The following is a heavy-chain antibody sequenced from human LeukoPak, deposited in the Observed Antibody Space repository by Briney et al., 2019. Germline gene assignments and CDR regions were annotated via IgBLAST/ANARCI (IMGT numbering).Heavy chain of an antibody. CDR2: IKQDGSEK. CDR1: GFTFSSYW. D-gene: IGHD3-16*01. Sequence: GGSLSLSCAASGFTFSSYWMSWVRQAPGKGLEWVANIKQDGSEKYYVDSVKGRFTISRDNAKNSLYLQMNSLRAEDTAVYYCASWMITFGGVTDYWGQGTLVTVSS. CDR3: ASWMITFGGVTDY. V-gene: IGHV3-7*01. J-gene: IGHJ4*02.